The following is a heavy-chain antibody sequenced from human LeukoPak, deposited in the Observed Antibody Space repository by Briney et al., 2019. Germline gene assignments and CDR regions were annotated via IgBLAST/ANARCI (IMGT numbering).Heavy chain of an antibody. CDR2: ISSSGSTI. V-gene: IGHV3-48*03. Sequence: GGSLRLSCAASGFTFSSYEMNWVRQAPGKGLEWVSYISSSGSTIYYADSVKGRFTISRDNAKNSLYLQMNSLRAEDTAVYYCAREAYYDFWAGGYYYYYMDVWGKGATVTVSS. CDR1: GFTFSSYE. D-gene: IGHD3-3*01. J-gene: IGHJ6*03. CDR3: AREAYYDFWAGGYYYYYMDV.